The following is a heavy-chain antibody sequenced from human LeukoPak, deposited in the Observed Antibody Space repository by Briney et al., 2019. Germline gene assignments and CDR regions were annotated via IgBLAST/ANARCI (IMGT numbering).Heavy chain of an antibody. J-gene: IGHJ4*02. V-gene: IGHV3-74*01. Sequence: QPGGSLRLSCAASGFTFSSYWMHCVRQAPGKGLVWVSRINSDGSSTSYADSVKGRFTISRDNAKNTLYLQMNSLRAEDTAVYYCARGTPEYYDILTGPPDYWGQGTLVTVSS. D-gene: IGHD3-9*01. CDR3: ARGTPEYYDILTGPPDY. CDR1: GFTFSSYW. CDR2: INSDGSST.